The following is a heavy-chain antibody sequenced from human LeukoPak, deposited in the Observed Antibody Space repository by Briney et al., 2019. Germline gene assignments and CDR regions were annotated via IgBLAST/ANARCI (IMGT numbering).Heavy chain of an antibody. CDR1: GYTFTSYG. CDR3: AKGSKEVLFTRDHYMDV. D-gene: IGHD3-3*01. Sequence: SVKVSCKASGYTFTSYGISWVRQAPGQGLEWMGGIIPIFGTANYAQKFQGRVTITADKSTSTAYMELSSLRSEDTAVYYCAKGSKEVLFTRDHYMDVWGKGTTVTISS. CDR2: IIPIFGTA. J-gene: IGHJ6*03. V-gene: IGHV1-69*06.